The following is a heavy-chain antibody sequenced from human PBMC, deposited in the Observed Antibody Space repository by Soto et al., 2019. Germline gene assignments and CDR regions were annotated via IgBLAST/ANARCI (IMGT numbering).Heavy chain of an antibody. CDR1: GYTFNRHG. Sequence: QVHLVQSGGEVKKPGASVKVSCKASGYTFNRHGITWVRQAPGQGLEWMGWISGYNGDINYEQKLQGRVTLSSDTLTSTVYLELKSLRFDATAVYYCARVRIVGAREIDFWGQGTLVTVSS. J-gene: IGHJ4*02. D-gene: IGHD1-26*01. CDR3: ARVRIVGAREIDF. CDR2: ISGYNGDI. V-gene: IGHV1-18*04.